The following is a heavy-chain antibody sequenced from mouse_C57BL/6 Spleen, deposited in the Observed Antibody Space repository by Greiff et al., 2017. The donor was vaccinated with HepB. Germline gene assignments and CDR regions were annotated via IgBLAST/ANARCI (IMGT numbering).Heavy chain of an antibody. D-gene: IGHD1-1*01. CDR1: GFSFNTYA. J-gene: IGHJ2*01. Sequence: EVQLVESGGGLVQPKGSLKLSCAASGFSFNTYAMNWVRQAPGKGLEWVARIRSKSNNYATYYADSVKDRFTISRDDSESMLYLQMNNLKTEDTAMYYCVRLDYGSSYFDYWDQGTTLTVSS. CDR2: IRSKSNNYAT. CDR3: VRLDYGSSYFDY. V-gene: IGHV10-1*01.